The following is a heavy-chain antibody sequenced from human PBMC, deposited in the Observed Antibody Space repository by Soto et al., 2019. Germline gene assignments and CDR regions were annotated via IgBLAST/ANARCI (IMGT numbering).Heavy chain of an antibody. V-gene: IGHV4-30-2*01. CDR1: GVSISSGGYS. CDR3: ARVPSP. Sequence: PSXTLSLTCVVSGVSISSGGYSWSWIRQPPGKGLEWIGYIYHSGSTYYNPSLKSRVTISVDRSKNQFSLKLSSVTAADTAVYYCARVPSPWGQGTLVTVSS. J-gene: IGHJ5*02. CDR2: IYHSGST.